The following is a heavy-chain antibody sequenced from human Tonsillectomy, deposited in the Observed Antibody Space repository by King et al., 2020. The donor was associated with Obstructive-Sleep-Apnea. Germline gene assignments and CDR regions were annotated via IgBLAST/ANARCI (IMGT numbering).Heavy chain of an antibody. CDR2: MSWDGGSA. Sequence: VQLVESGGVVVQPGGSLRLSCAASGFTFDDYTMHWVRQAPGKGLEWVSLMSWDGGSAYYADSVKGRFTISRDNSKNYLYLQMNSLRSEDTALYYCAKDICEVVRELITDYYYGMDVWGQGTTVTVSS. D-gene: IGHD3-10*01. J-gene: IGHJ6*02. CDR1: GFTFDDYT. CDR3: AKDICEVVRELITDYYYGMDV. V-gene: IGHV3-43*01.